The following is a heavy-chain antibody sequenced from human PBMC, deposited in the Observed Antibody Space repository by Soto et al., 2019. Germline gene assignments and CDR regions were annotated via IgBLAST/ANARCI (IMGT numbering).Heavy chain of an antibody. CDR1: GGSISTTSHY. Sequence: PSETLSLTCPVSGGSISTTSHYWGWIRQPPGKGPQWIGSIYHDGETFHNPSLKSRVSIXXXXAXNXFXVXXXAVTAADTAVYHWARYSFGYSGAFDAWGQGTMVT. D-gene: IGHD3-22*01. J-gene: IGHJ3*01. V-gene: IGHV4-39*01. CDR2: IYHDGET. CDR3: ARYSFGYSGAFDA.